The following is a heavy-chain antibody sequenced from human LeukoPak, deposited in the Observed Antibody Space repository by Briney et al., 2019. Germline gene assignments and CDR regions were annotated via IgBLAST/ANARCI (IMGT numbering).Heavy chain of an antibody. CDR3: VLGSPFDY. CDR2: ISSSSRSI. V-gene: IGHV3-48*02. Sequence: GGSLRLSCAASGFTFSSYSMNWVRQAPRKGLEWVSYISSSSRSIYYADSVKGRFTISRDNANNSLSLQMNSLRDEDTAVYYCVLGSPFDYWGQGTLVTVSS. J-gene: IGHJ4*02. CDR1: GFTFSSYS. D-gene: IGHD3-10*01.